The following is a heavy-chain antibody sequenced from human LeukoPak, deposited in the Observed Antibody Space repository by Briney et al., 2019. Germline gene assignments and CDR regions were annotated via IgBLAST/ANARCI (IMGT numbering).Heavy chain of an antibody. J-gene: IGHJ4*02. CDR3: TSGLSVRRSNNTPVDY. V-gene: IGHV3-49*04. Sequence: GGSLRLSCAASGFTFSSYWMSWVRQAPGKGLEWVGFIRSKAYGGTTEYAASVKGRFTISRDDSKSIAYLQMNSLKTEDTAVYYCTSGLSVRRSNNTPVDYWGQGTLVTVSS. CDR2: IRSKAYGGTT. CDR1: GFTFSSYW. D-gene: IGHD1-1*01.